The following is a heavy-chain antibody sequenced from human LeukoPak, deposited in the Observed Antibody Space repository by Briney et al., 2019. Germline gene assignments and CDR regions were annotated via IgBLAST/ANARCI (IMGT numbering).Heavy chain of an antibody. J-gene: IGHJ5*01. D-gene: IGHD6-19*01. CDR1: GFTFSCYS. V-gene: IGHV3-21*01. Sequence: GGSLRLSCAASGFTFSCYSMNWVRQAPGKGLEWVSSISGGSSYEYYADSVKGRFTISSDNAKNSLYLQMNSLRAEDTAIYYFARFGAVAYNWFDPWGQGTMVTVSS. CDR3: ARFGAVAYNWFDP. CDR2: ISGGSSYE.